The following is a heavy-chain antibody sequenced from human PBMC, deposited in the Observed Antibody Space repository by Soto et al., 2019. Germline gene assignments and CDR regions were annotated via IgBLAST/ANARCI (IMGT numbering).Heavy chain of an antibody. V-gene: IGHV4-31*03. Sequence: SETLSLTCTVSGGSISSGGYYWSWIRQHPGKGLEWIGYIYYSGSTYYNPSLKSRVTISVDTSKNQFSLKLSSVTAADTAVYYCARVGLPRGVMRWFDPWGQGTLVTVSS. D-gene: IGHD3-10*01. CDR1: GGSISSGGYY. J-gene: IGHJ5*02. CDR2: IYYSGST. CDR3: ARVGLPRGVMRWFDP.